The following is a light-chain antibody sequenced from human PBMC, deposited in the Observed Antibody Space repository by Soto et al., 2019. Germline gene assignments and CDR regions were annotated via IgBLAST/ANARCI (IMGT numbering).Light chain of an antibody. CDR3: QVWDSTGKGVV. Sequence: SYELTQPPSVSVAPGQTATFVCGGDDIGRKSVHWYQQKPGQAPVLVVYDDSDRPSGIPERFSGSNSGNTATLTISRVEAGDEADYHCQVWDSTGKGVVFGGGTKLTVL. CDR1: DIGRKS. V-gene: IGLV3-21*02. J-gene: IGLJ2*01. CDR2: DDS.